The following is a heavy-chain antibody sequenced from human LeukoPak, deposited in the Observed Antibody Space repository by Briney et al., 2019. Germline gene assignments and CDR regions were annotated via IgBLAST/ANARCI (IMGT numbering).Heavy chain of an antibody. J-gene: IGHJ4*02. CDR2: ISGGGEAT. Sequence: GGSLRLSCAASGFTFNNYAMIWVRQAPGKGLEWVSSISGGGEATYYADSAKGRFTISRDNSQNTLYLQMNSLRAEDTAVYYCARDYADYVGYFFFDYWGQGTLVTVSS. D-gene: IGHD4-17*01. CDR1: GFTFNNYA. CDR3: ARDYADYVGYFFFDY. V-gene: IGHV3-23*01.